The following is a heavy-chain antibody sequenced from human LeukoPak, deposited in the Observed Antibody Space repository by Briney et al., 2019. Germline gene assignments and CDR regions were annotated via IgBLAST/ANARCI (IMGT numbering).Heavy chain of an antibody. CDR1: GGSISSYY. D-gene: IGHD5-12*01. CDR3: ARDSGKGYFDY. V-gene: IGHV4-59*12. J-gene: IGHJ4*02. CDR2: IYFSGST. Sequence: PSETLSLTCTVSGGSISSYYWSWIRQPPGKGLEWIGYIYFSGSTNYNPSLKSRVTISVDTSKNQFSLKLSSVTAADTAVYYCARDSGKGYFDYWGQGTLVTVSS.